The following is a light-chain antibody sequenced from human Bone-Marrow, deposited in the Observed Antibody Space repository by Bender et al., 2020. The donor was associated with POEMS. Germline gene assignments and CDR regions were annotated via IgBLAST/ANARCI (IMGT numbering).Light chain of an antibody. J-gene: IGLJ2*01. CDR3: CSYTSSTTLV. CDR1: SSDVGGYNY. CDR2: DVS. V-gene: IGLV2-14*01. Sequence: QSALTQPASVSGSPGQSITFSCTGTSSDVGGYNYVSWFQQHPGKAPKLMIYDVSDRPSGVSNRFSGSKSGNTASLTISGLQPEDEADYYCCSYTSSTTLVFGGGTKVTVL.